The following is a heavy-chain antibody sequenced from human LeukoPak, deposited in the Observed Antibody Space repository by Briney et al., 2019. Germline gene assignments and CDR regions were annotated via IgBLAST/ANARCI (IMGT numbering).Heavy chain of an antibody. Sequence: PSETLSLTCTVSGGSISSSSYYWGWIRQPPGKGLEWIGSIYYSGSSYYNPSLKSRVAISVDTSKNQFSLKLSSVTAADTAVYYCARGSYGDYVLLRPATHNWFDPWGQGTLVTVSS. CDR1: GGSISSSSYY. J-gene: IGHJ5*02. D-gene: IGHD4-17*01. V-gene: IGHV4-39*01. CDR2: IYYSGSS. CDR3: ARGSYGDYVLLRPATHNWFDP.